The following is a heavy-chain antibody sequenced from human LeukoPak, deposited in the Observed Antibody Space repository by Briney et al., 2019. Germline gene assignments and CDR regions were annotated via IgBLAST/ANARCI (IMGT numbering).Heavy chain of an antibody. V-gene: IGHV1-69*13. CDR1: GGTFNNFG. CDR2: IIPILTTT. Sequence: SVKVSCTASGGTFNNFGISWVRQAPGQGLEWMGVIIPILTTTHYAQKFKGRVTIIADESTSTASLELSSLTSEDTAVYYCARDPLAASAPGYFDYWGQGTLVTVSS. D-gene: IGHD6-13*01. J-gene: IGHJ4*02. CDR3: ARDPLAASAPGYFDY.